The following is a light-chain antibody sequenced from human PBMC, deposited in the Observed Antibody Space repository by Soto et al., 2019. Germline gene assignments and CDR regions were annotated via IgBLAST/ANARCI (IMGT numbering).Light chain of an antibody. J-gene: IGLJ1*01. CDR1: STDMARYNR. CDR2: EVS. CDR3: SLYTSENADV. Sequence: QSVLTQPPSVSGSPGQAVTISCAGTSTDMARYNRLSWNRQPTGTAPKLMIYEVSKRPSAVPDRFSVSKSGNTASLTISGPQAADEADYYCSLYTSENADVFGTGTKVTVL. V-gene: IGLV2-18*01.